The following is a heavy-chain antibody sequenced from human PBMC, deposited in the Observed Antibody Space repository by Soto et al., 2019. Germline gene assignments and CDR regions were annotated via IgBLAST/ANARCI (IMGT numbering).Heavy chain of an antibody. CDR1: GESFIGYY. CDR2: INHRGYT. J-gene: IGHJ5*02. Sequence: QVHLQQWGAGLLKPSETLSLTCAVYGESFIGYYWTWIRQPPGKGLEWIGEINHRGYTNYNPSLKRRVTISIDTSKNQFSLKLTSVTAADTSVYYCARTDIVTTNWFDPWGRGTLVTVSS. D-gene: IGHD5-12*01. CDR3: ARTDIVTTNWFDP. V-gene: IGHV4-34*02.